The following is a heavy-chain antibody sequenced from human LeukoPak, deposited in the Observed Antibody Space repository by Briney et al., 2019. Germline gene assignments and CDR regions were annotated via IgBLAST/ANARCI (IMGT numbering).Heavy chain of an antibody. CDR2: IYISGST. D-gene: IGHD3-10*01. Sequence: EPSQTLSLTCAVSGGSISSGSNYWSWIRQPAGKGLEWIGRIYISGSTYKNPSLRSRLTISLDTSKNQFSLRLSSVTAADTAVYYCARDITDGAGIYYNRGWFDPWGQGTLVTVSS. CDR1: GGSISSGSNY. V-gene: IGHV4-61*02. CDR3: ARDITDGAGIYYNRGWFDP. J-gene: IGHJ5*02.